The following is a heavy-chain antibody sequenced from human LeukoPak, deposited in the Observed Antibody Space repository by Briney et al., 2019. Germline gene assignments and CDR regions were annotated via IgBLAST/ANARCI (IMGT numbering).Heavy chain of an antibody. J-gene: IGHJ6*02. CDR1: GFTFSNYA. CDR2: ISYDGSNK. D-gene: IGHD3-22*01. CDR3: AKDDSSGSSYYFHGMDV. Sequence: GGSLRLSCAASGFTFSNYAIHWVRQAPGKGLEWVAVISYDGSNKYYADSMKGRFTISRDNSKNTLYLQMNSLRAEDTAVYYCAKDDSSGSSYYFHGMDVWGQGTTVTVSS. V-gene: IGHV3-30*04.